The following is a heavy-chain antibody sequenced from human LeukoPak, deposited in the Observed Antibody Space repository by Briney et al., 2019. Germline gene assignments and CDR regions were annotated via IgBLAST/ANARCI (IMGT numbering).Heavy chain of an antibody. CDR3: VTVGYSYGYGDWNHFDY. Sequence: GGSVRLLCAASGFILRSNYMSWLRQARGKGRECVSIIYRGGSTYYPVSVKGRFTISRNNSKNTLYLQMNSLRAEATAVYFCVTVGYSYGYGDWNHFDYWGQGTLVTVSS. CDR2: IYRGGST. D-gene: IGHD5-18*01. J-gene: IGHJ4*02. CDR1: GFILRSNY. V-gene: IGHV3-66*02.